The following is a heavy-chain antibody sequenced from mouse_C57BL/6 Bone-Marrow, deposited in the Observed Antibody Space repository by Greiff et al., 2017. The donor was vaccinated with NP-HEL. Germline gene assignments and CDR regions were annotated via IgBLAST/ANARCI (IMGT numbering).Heavy chain of an antibody. J-gene: IGHJ2*01. CDR3: ASRWDYDVFDY. D-gene: IGHD2-4*01. Sequence: QVQLQQPGAELVKPGASVKLSCKASGYTFTSYWMHWVKQRPGQGLEWIGMIHPNSGSTNYNEKFKGKATFTADTSTTTAYMQLSSLTTEDSAIYYGASRWDYDVFDYWGQGTTLTVSS. CDR1: GYTFTSYW. V-gene: IGHV1-64*01. CDR2: IHPNSGST.